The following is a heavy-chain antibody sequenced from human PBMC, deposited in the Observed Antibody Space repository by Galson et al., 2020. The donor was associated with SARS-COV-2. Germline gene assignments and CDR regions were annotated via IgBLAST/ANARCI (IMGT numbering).Heavy chain of an antibody. CDR1: GGSISDVIYY. J-gene: IGHJ4*02. Sequence: SLTCTVSGGSISDVIYYWSWIRQPAGKGLEWIGHIYTSGSTNFHPSLKSRVSISKDTSKNQFSLQLTSVTAADTAVYYCASRLYSTGWYSFDYWGQGTLVTVSS. CDR2: IYTSGST. D-gene: IGHD6-19*01. CDR3: ASRLYSTGWYSFDY. V-gene: IGHV4-61*09.